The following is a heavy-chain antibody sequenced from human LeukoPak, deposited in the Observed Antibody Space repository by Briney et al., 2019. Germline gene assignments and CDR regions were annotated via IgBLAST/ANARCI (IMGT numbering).Heavy chain of an antibody. Sequence: ASVKVSCKASGYTFTSYAMNWVRQAPGQGLEWMGWISIYNGNTNYAQKFQGRVTMTTDTSTSTAYMELRSLRSDDTAVYYCARTPNQHSSSFVDYWGQGTLVTVSS. J-gene: IGHJ4*02. CDR3: ARTPNQHSSSFVDY. V-gene: IGHV1-18*01. CDR1: GYTFTSYA. D-gene: IGHD6-13*01. CDR2: ISIYNGNT.